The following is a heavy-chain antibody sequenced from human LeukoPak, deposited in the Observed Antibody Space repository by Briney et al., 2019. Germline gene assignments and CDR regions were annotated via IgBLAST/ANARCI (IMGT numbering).Heavy chain of an antibody. Sequence: LRLSCAASGFTFSSYAMSWVRQHPGKGLEWIGYIYYSGSTYYNPSLKSRVTISVDTSKNQFSLKLSSVTAADTAVYYCARDSCSTSCYRGYYYYGMDVWGQGTTVTVSS. CDR2: IYYSGST. D-gene: IGHD2-2*01. J-gene: IGHJ6*02. V-gene: IGHV4-31*02. CDR1: GFTFSSYA. CDR3: ARDSCSTSCYRGYYYYGMDV.